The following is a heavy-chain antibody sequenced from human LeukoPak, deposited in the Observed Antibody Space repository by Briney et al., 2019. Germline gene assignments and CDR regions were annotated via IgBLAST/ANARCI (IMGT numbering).Heavy chain of an antibody. CDR2: IYSGGTT. J-gene: IGHJ4*02. D-gene: IGHD5-18*01. CDR1: GFIVSSNY. Sequence: RGSLRLSCAASGFIVSSNYMNWVRQPPGKGLEWVSIIYSGGTTYYADSVEGRFTVSRDDSKNTLFLQMNNLRVEDTAVYYCARGGEDSQLWFEPKQYHFDYWGQGTLVTVSS. CDR3: ARGGEDSQLWFEPKQYHFDY. V-gene: IGHV3-53*01.